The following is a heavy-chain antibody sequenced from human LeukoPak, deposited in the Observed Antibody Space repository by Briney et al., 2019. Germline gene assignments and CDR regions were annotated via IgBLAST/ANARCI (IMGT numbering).Heavy chain of an antibody. J-gene: IGHJ5*02. D-gene: IGHD7-27*01. Sequence: GGSLRLSCAASGYTFSTYNMNCIRQAPGKGLEWVSSIPTDSTHIYCTESLKDRFTISRDDAKNSVYLEMNSLRGEGTAVYYCARDLPGVPIDHWGQGILVTVSS. CDR1: GYTFSTYN. CDR2: IPTDSTHI. V-gene: IGHV3-21*06. CDR3: ARDLPGVPIDH.